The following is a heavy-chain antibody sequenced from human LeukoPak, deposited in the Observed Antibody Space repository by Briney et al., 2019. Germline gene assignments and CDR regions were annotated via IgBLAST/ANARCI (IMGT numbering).Heavy chain of an antibody. Sequence: GGSLRLSCAASGFTFGNSWVHWVRQAPGKGRVWVSLINADGSTATYADSVNGRFTISRDNARNTLSLQMNSLTIEDTAVYYCVVVVEPPDSDGFDVWGQGTMITVSS. CDR2: INADGSTA. V-gene: IGHV3-74*01. D-gene: IGHD1-14*01. J-gene: IGHJ3*01. CDR1: GFTFGNSW. CDR3: VVVVEPPDSDGFDV.